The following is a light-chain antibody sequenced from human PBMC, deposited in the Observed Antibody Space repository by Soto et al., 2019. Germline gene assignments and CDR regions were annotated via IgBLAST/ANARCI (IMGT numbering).Light chain of an antibody. J-gene: IGLJ2*01. CDR3: QSYDSSLSGVI. CDR2: GNT. V-gene: IGLV1-40*01. Sequence: HSVLTQPPSVSGAPGQRVTISCTGSSSNIGAGYDVHWYQQLPGTAPKFLIYGNTNRPSGVPDRFSGSKSGTSASLAITGLQAEDEADYYCQSYDSSLSGVIFGGGTKLTVL. CDR1: SSNIGAGYD.